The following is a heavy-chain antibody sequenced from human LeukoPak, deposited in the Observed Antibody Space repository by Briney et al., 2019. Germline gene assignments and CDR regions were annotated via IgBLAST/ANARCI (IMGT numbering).Heavy chain of an antibody. J-gene: IGHJ4*02. CDR3: ARHTTVVPPHYFDY. D-gene: IGHD4-17*01. Sequence: PSETLSLTCTVSGAPISSYYWSWIRQPPGKGLEWIGYIFYSGNSNYNPSLKSRVTMSLGTSKNLFSLRPTSVTAADTAVYYCARHTTVVPPHYFDYWGQGALVTVSS. V-gene: IGHV4-59*08. CDR1: GAPISSYY. CDR2: IFYSGNS.